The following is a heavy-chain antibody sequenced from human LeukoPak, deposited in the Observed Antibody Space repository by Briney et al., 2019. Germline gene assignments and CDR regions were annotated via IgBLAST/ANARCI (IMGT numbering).Heavy chain of an antibody. D-gene: IGHD6-13*01. CDR1: GFTFTDYY. CDR2: IHPKSGGT. J-gene: IGHJ4*02. CDR3: ARDPPAAGSTEFDF. Sequence: GASVTVSCKASGFTFTDYYIHWVRQAPGQGREWMGSIHPKSGGTKYAQKFQGRVTVTRDTSISATYMELSRLTSDDTAVYYCARDPPAAGSTEFDFWGQGTLVTVSS. V-gene: IGHV1-2*02.